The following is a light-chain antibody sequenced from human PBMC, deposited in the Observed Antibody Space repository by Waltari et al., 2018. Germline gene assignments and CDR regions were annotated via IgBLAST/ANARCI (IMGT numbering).Light chain of an antibody. V-gene: IGKV3-20*01. CDR3: QHYLRLPAT. CDR1: QSVSRA. J-gene: IGKJ1*01. Sequence: EIVLTQSPGTLSLSPGERATLSCRASQSVSRALAWYQQKPGQAPRLLIYGASNRATGIPDRFSGSGSGTDFSLTISSLEPEDFAVSYCQHYLRLPATFGQGTKVEIK. CDR2: GAS.